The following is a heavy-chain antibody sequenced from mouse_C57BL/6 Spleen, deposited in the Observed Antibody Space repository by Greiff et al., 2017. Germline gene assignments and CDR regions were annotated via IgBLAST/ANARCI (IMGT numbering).Heavy chain of an antibody. CDR1: GFTFSSYA. CDR3: ARRLQGAMDY. CDR2: ISDGGSYT. V-gene: IGHV5-4*03. Sequence: EVKLVESGGGLVNPGGSLKLSCAASGFTFSSYAMSWVRQTPEKRLEWVATISDGGSYTYYPDNVKGRFTISRDNAKNNLYLQMSHLKSEDTAMYYCARRLQGAMDYWGQGNSVTVSS. J-gene: IGHJ4*01.